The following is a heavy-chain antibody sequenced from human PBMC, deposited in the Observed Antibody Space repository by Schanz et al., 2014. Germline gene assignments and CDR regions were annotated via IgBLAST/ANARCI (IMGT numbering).Heavy chain of an antibody. CDR2: ISYDGSNK. CDR3: VRDLGGDQTDY. J-gene: IGHJ4*02. D-gene: IGHD4-17*01. CDR1: GFTFSSYG. Sequence: QVQLVESGGGVVQPGRSLRLSCAASGFTFSSYGMHWVRQSPGKGLEWVALISYDGSNKYYADSVKGRFTISRDSSKNTLYLQVNSLRAEDTAVYYCVRDLGGDQTDYWGQGTLVTVSS. V-gene: IGHV3-30*03.